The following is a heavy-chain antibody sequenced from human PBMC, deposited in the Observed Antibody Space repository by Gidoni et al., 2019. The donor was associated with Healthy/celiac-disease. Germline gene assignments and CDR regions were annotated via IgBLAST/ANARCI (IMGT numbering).Heavy chain of an antibody. CDR1: GGSISSGSYY. D-gene: IGHD6-19*01. V-gene: IGHV4-61*02. Sequence: QVQLQESGPGLVKPSQTLSLTCTVSGGSISSGSYYWSWIRQPAGKGLEWIGRIYTSGSTNYNPSLKSRVTISVDTSKNQFSLKLSSVTAADTAVYYCARARGGSGWYTRWFDPWGQGTLVTVSS. CDR3: ARARGGSGWYTRWFDP. CDR2: IYTSGST. J-gene: IGHJ5*02.